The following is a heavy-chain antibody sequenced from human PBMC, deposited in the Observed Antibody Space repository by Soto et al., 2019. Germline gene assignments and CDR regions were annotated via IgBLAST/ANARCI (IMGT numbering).Heavy chain of an antibody. J-gene: IGHJ6*03. D-gene: IGHD5-12*01. CDR1: GFTFSSYG. CDR2: IWYDGSNK. CDR3: ARDQRGYDLYYYYYMDV. V-gene: IGHV3-33*01. Sequence: PGGSLRLSCAASGFTFSSYGMHWVRQAPGKGLEWVAVIWYDGSNKYYADSVKGRFTISRDNSKNTLYLQMNSLRAEDTAVYYCARDQRGYDLYYYYYMDVWGKGTTVTVSS.